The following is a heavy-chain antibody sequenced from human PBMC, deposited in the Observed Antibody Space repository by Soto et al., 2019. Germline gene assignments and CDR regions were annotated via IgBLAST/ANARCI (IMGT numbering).Heavy chain of an antibody. CDR1: GGSISSYY. Sequence: SETLSLTCTVSGGSISSYYWSWIRQPPGKGLEWIGYIYYSGSTNYNPSLKSRVTISVDTSKNQFSLKLGSVTAADTAVYYCARASCGGDCYPTFDPWGQGTLVTVSS. CDR2: IYYSGST. D-gene: IGHD2-21*02. V-gene: IGHV4-59*01. J-gene: IGHJ5*02. CDR3: ARASCGGDCYPTFDP.